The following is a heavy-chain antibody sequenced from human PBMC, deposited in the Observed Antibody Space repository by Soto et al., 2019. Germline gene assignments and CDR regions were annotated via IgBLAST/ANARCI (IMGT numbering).Heavy chain of an antibody. Sequence: PGESLKISFKGSGYSFTSYWITWVRQMPGKGLEWMGRIDPSDSYTNYSPSFQGHVTISTDKSISTAYLQWSSLKASDTAMYYCARAPYYYDSSCYYSYYYYYGMDGWGQGTTVTVAS. J-gene: IGHJ6*02. D-gene: IGHD3-22*01. V-gene: IGHV5-10-1*01. CDR2: IDPSDSYT. CDR3: ARAPYYYDSSCYYSYYYYYGMDG. CDR1: GYSFTSYW.